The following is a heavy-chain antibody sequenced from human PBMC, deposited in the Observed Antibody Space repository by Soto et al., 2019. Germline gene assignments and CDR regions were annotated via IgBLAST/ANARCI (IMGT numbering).Heavy chain of an antibody. CDR1: GFTFSSYG. D-gene: IGHD1-26*01. V-gene: IGHV3-30*18. J-gene: IGHJ4*02. CDR2: ISYDGSNK. CDR3: AKVGWEPPGLDY. Sequence: QVQLVESGGGVVQPGRSLRLSCAASGFTFSSYGMHWVRQAPGKGLEWVAVISYDGSNKYYADSVKGRFTISRDNSKNTLYLQMNGLRAEDTAVYYCAKVGWEPPGLDYWGQGTLVTVSS.